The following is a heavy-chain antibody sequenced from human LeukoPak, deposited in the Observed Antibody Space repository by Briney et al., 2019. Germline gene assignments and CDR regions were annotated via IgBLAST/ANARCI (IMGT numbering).Heavy chain of an antibody. CDR3: ARGDIHYDILGGATDAFDI. CDR1: GGSISSYY. Sequence: SETLSLTCTVSGGSISSYYWSWIRQPPGKGLEWIGYIYYSGSTNYNPSLKSRVTISVDTSKNQFSLKLSSVTAADTAVYYCARGDIHYDILGGATDAFDIWGQGTMVTVSS. J-gene: IGHJ3*02. V-gene: IGHV4-59*08. CDR2: IYYSGST. D-gene: IGHD3-9*01.